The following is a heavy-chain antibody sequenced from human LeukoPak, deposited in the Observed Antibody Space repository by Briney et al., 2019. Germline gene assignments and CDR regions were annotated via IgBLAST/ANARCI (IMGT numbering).Heavy chain of an antibody. J-gene: IGHJ4*02. CDR3: TADMPASSRAADY. V-gene: IGHV3-15*01. D-gene: IGHD2-15*01. CDR2: IKNKANGGTT. CDR1: GFTLGDAW. Sequence: GGSLIPSCPVSGFTLGDAWMGWVRHATAMGQEWVGRIKNKANGGTTDYAARVKGRFTISRDDSKTTLYLQINSLKTEDTAVYYCTADMPASSRAADYWGQGTLVTVSS.